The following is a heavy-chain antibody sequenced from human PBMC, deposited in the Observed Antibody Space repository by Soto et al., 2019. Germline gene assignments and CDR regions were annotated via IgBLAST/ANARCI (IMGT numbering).Heavy chain of an antibody. CDR2: INHSGGT. CDR1: GGSFSGYY. Sequence: SETLSLTCAVYGGSFSGYYWSWIRQPPGKGLEWIGEINHSGGTNYNPSLKSRVTISVDTSKNQFSLKLSSVTAADTAVYYCARGRAREYDFWSGYYNGGMDVWGQGTTVTVSS. J-gene: IGHJ6*02. D-gene: IGHD3-3*01. CDR3: ARGRAREYDFWSGYYNGGMDV. V-gene: IGHV4-34*01.